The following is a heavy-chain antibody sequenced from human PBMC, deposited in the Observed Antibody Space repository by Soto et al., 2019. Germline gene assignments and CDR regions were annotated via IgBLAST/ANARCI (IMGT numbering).Heavy chain of an antibody. Sequence: PGGSLRLSCAASGFTFSGYGMHWVRQAPGKGLEWVAVISYDGSNKYYADSVKGRFTISRDNSKNTLYLQMNSLRAEDTAVYYCAKGDXSSWYRIRYYYYYGMDVWGQGTTVTVSS. V-gene: IGHV3-30*18. J-gene: IGHJ6*02. CDR2: ISYDGSNK. D-gene: IGHD6-13*01. CDR3: AKGDXSSWYRIRYYYYYGMDV. CDR1: GFTFSGYG.